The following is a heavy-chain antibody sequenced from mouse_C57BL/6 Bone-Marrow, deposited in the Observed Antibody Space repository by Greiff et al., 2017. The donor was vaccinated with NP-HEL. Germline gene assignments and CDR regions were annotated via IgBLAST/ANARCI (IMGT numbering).Heavy chain of an antibody. CDR3: ARCNYYGSHGYFDV. J-gene: IGHJ1*03. D-gene: IGHD1-1*01. Sequence: QVQLKESGAELMKPGASVKLSCKATGYTFTGYWIEWVKQRPGHGLEWIGEILPGSGSTNYNEKFKGKATFTAYTSSTTAYMQLGSLTTEDSAIYYCARCNYYGSHGYFDVWGTGTTVTVSS. V-gene: IGHV1-9*01. CDR2: ILPGSGST. CDR1: GYTFTGYW.